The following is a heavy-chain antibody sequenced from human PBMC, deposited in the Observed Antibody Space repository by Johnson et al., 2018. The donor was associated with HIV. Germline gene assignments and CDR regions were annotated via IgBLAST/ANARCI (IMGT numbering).Heavy chain of an antibody. CDR1: DFTVSSNY. Sequence: VQLVESGGGLIQPGGSLRLSCAASDFTVSSNYMNWVRQAPGKGLEWVSVIYSGGSTYYADSVKGRFTISRDNPKNTLYLQMNSLRAEDTAVYYCARDRDYGSGAVDVWGPGTMVTVSS. D-gene: IGHD3-10*01. CDR3: ARDRDYGSGAVDV. CDR2: IYSGGST. J-gene: IGHJ3*01. V-gene: IGHV3-53*01.